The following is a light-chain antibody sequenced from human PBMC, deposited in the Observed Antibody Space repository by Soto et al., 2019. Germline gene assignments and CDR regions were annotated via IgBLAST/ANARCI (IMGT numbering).Light chain of an antibody. CDR1: SSDVGGYNY. J-gene: IGLJ3*02. Sequence: QSALTQPASVSGSPGQSITISCTGTSSDVGGYNYVSWYQHHPGKAPKLMIYEVNNRPSGVSNRFSGSKSGNTASLSISGLQAEDEADYYCSSYTGSASWVFGGGTQLTVL. V-gene: IGLV2-14*01. CDR2: EVN. CDR3: SSYTGSASWV.